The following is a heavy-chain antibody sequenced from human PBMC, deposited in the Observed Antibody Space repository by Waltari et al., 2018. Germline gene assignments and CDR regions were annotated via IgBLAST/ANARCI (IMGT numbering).Heavy chain of an antibody. CDR3: ARDSGWSRTTGGFDP. V-gene: IGHV4-39*07. CDR1: GGSISSSSYY. Sequence: QLQLQESGPGLGKPSETLSLTCTASGGSISSSSYYWGWIRHPPGKGLEWIGSIYYSGSTYYNPSLKSRVTISVDTSKNQFSLKLSSVTAADTAVYYCARDSGWSRTTGGFDPWGQGTLVTVSS. CDR2: IYYSGST. J-gene: IGHJ5*02. D-gene: IGHD6-19*01.